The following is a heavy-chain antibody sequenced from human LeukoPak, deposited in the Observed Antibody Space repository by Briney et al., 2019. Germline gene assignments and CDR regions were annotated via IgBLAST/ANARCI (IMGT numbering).Heavy chain of an antibody. Sequence: KPSETLSLTCTVSGGSISSYYWSWIRQPAGKGLEWIGRIYTSGSTNYNPSLKSRVTMSVDTSKNQFSLKLSSVTAADTAVYYCARVAIVATRYAFDIWGQGTMVTVSS. CDR3: ARVAIVATRYAFDI. D-gene: IGHD5-12*01. J-gene: IGHJ3*02. CDR1: GGSISSYY. V-gene: IGHV4-4*07. CDR2: IYTSGST.